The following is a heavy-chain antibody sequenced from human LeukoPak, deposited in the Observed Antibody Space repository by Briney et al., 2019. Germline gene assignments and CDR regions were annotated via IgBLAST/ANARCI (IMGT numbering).Heavy chain of an antibody. CDR3: VRSVGSDWGHFDC. D-gene: IGHD7-27*01. CDR2: ITWNSGTI. V-gene: IGHV3-9*01. Sequence: PGGSLRLSCVASGFNFDQYAMFWVRHAPGKGLEWVTGITWNSGTIAYADSVKGRFTISRDNAKSSLYLQMNSLRTEDTALYYCVRSVGSDWGHFDCRGQGTLVSVSA. CDR1: GFNFDQYA. J-gene: IGHJ4*02.